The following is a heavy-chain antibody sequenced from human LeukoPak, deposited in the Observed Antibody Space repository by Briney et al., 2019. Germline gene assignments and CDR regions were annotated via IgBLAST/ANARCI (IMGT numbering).Heavy chain of an antibody. CDR2: ISYDGSNK. V-gene: IGHV3-30*18. CDR1: GFTFSSYG. D-gene: IGHD3-10*01. J-gene: IGHJ4*02. CDR3: AKDGFY. Sequence: GRSLRLSCAASGFTFSSYGLHWVRQAPGKGLEWVAVISYDGSNKYYADSVKGRFTISRDNSKNTLYLQMNSLRAEDTAVYYCAKDGFYWGQGTLVTVSS.